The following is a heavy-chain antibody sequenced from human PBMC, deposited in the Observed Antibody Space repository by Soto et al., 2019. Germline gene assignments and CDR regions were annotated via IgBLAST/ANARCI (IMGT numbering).Heavy chain of an antibody. J-gene: IGHJ6*02. CDR1: GFSLSGTGMR. Sequence: SGPTLVNPTQTLPLTCTVSGFSLSGTGMRVTWIRQPPGKALEWLARIDWEDTKHYSSSLKTRLTISRDTSKNQVVLTMTSMDPADTGTYYCARAFYGMDVWGQGTTVTVSS. CDR2: IDWEDTK. CDR3: ARAFYGMDV. V-gene: IGHV2-70*04.